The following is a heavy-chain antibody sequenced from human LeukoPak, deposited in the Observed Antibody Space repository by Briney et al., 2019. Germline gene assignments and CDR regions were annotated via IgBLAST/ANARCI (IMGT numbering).Heavy chain of an antibody. CDR2: ISYDGYNK. CDR1: GFTFSSYG. J-gene: IGHJ4*02. D-gene: IGHD3-10*01. Sequence: GRSLILSCAASGFTFSSYGMHWVRQAPGKGLEWVAVISYDGYNKYYADSVKGRFTISRDNSKNTLYLQMNSLRAEDTALYYCAKDFLERAYGSVSYPTSWGQGTLVTVSS. CDR3: AKDFLERAYGSVSYPTS. V-gene: IGHV3-30*18.